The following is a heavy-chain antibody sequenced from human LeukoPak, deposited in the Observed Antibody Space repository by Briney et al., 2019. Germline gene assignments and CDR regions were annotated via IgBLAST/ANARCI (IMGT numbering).Heavy chain of an antibody. V-gene: IGHV3-21*01. J-gene: IGHJ4*02. Sequence: GGSLRLSCAASGFAFSSYSMNWVRQAPGKGLEWVSSISSGSTYIYYADSVKGRFTISRENARNSLYLQMNSLRAEDTAVYYCARDYYDSSGYWDYWGQGTLVTVSS. D-gene: IGHD3-22*01. CDR2: ISSGSTYI. CDR1: GFAFSSYS. CDR3: ARDYYDSSGYWDY.